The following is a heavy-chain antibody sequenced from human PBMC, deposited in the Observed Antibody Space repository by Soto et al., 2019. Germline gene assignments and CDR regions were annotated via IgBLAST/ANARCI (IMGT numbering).Heavy chain of an antibody. CDR2: ISNDGSNE. CDR1: GFTFRWFG. V-gene: IGHV3-30*18. CDR3: AKGEVRGIIPSYFDY. Sequence: QVQLVESGGGVVQPGRSLRLSCAGSGFTFRWFGMNWVRQAPGKGLEWVARISNDGSNEYYVDSVKGRFTISRDNSKNTLYLQMDSLRAEDTAVHYCAKGEVRGIIPSYFDYWGLGTLVTVS. J-gene: IGHJ4*02. D-gene: IGHD3-10*01.